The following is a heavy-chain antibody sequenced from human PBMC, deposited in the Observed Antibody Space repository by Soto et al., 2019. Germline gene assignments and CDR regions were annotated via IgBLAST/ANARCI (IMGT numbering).Heavy chain of an antibody. CDR1: GFTFRGYA. V-gene: IGHV3-23*01. CDR2: VTTDGVRT. CDR3: XKSPRPMAAAKKYGMDA. Sequence: GGSLRLSCAASGFTFRGYAMTWVRQAAGKGLEWVSSVTTDGVRTYFADSVKGRFTISRDNSKSTLYLQMNSLRAEDTAVYYCXKSPRPMAAAKKYGMDAWGQGTTVTVSS. D-gene: IGHD6-25*01. J-gene: IGHJ6*02.